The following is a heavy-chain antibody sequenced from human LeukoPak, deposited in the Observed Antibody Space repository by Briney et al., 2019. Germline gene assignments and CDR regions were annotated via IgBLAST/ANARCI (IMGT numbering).Heavy chain of an antibody. CDR3: ARAYNMDDAFDI. CDR1: GFTFSSYG. J-gene: IGHJ3*02. Sequence: PGGFLRLSCAASGFTFSSYGMHWVRQAPGKGLEWVAVIWYDGSNKYYADSVKGRFTISRDNSKNTLYLQMNSLRAEDTAVYYCARAYNMDDAFDIWGQGTMVNVSS. V-gene: IGHV3-33*01. CDR2: IWYDGSNK. D-gene: IGHD1-1*01.